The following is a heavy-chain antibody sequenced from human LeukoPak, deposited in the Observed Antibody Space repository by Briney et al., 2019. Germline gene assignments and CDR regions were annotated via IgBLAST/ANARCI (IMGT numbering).Heavy chain of an antibody. CDR1: GYNFASYW. D-gene: IGHD6-19*01. CDR3: ARSSSGWSFDY. J-gene: IGHJ4*02. CDR2: IHPTDSDT. V-gene: IGHV5-51*01. Sequence: GESLKISCKGSGYNFASYWTAWVRQMPGKGLEWMGIIHPTDSDTRYSPSFQGQVTISADKSISTAYLQWSSLRASDTAMYYCARSSSGWSFDYWGQGTLVTVSS.